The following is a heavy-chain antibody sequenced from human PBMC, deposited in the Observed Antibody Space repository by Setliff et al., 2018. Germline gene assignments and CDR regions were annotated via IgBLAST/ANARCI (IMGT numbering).Heavy chain of an antibody. CDR2: IYYSGAT. J-gene: IGHJ4*02. CDR1: GDSINPYY. Sequence: SETLSLTCSVSGDSINPYYWTWIRQPPGKGLEWIGFIYYSGATTYNPSLYSRRIISVDTSKNQFSLKLSSVAAADTAVYYCARGFDVCGGGACYTDGPYYFDYWGLGTLVTVSS. V-gene: IGHV4-59*12. D-gene: IGHD2-21*02. CDR3: ARGFDVCGGGACYTDGPYYFDY.